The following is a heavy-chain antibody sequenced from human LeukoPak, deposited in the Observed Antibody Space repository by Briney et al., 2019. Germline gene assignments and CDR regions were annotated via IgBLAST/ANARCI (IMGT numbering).Heavy chain of an antibody. J-gene: IGHJ4*02. V-gene: IGHV3-23*01. CDR2: ISVNGGTT. D-gene: IGHD3-9*01. Sequence: GGSLRLSCAASGFTLSSYAMTWVRQAPGKGLEWVSSISVNGGTTYYADSVKGRFTISRDSSKNTLYLQMNSLKTEDTAVYYCTTGNYDILTGYYGGDYWGQGTLVTVSS. CDR3: TTGNYDILTGYYGGDY. CDR1: GFTLSSYA.